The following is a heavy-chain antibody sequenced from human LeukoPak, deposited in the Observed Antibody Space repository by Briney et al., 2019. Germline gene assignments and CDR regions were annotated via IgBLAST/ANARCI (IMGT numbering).Heavy chain of an antibody. CDR3: ARGPDLRLGGSGSSYFDY. V-gene: IGHV1-8*01. CDR2: MNPNSGNT. D-gene: IGHD3-10*01. Sequence: ASVKVSCKPSGYTFSSSDINWVRQATGQGLEWMGWMNPNSGNTGYTQKFQGRVTMTRNTSISTAYMELSSLRSEDTAVYYCARGPDLRLGGSGSSYFDYWGQGTLVTVSS. J-gene: IGHJ4*02. CDR1: GYTFSSSD.